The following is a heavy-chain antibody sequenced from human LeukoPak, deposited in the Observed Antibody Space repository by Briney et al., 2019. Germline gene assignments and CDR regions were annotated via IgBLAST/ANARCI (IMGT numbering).Heavy chain of an antibody. J-gene: IGHJ4*02. CDR2: ISYDGSNK. V-gene: IGHV3-30-3*02. Sequence: GRSLRLSCAASGFTFSSYAMHWVRQAPGKGLEWVAVISYDGSNKYYADSVKGRFTISRDNSKNTLYLQMNSLRAEDTAVYYCAKNMLLYQLLSGDLDYWGQGTLVTVSS. D-gene: IGHD2-2*01. CDR3: AKNMLLYQLLSGDLDY. CDR1: GFTFSSYA.